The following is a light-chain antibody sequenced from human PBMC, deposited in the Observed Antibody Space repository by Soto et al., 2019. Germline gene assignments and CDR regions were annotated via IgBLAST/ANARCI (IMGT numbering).Light chain of an antibody. J-gene: IGKJ1*01. V-gene: IGKV3-20*01. CDR3: QQYGSAPRT. CDR2: GAS. Sequence: EIVLTQSPATLSLSPGERATLSCRASQSVSRYLAWYQQKPGQAPRLLIYGASGRATGIPDRFSGSGSGTDFTLTISSLEPEDFAVYYCQQYGSAPRTFGQGTKVDNK. CDR1: QSVSRY.